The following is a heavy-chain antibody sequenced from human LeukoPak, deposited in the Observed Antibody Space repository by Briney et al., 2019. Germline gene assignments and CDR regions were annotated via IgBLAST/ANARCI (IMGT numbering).Heavy chain of an antibody. D-gene: IGHD4-17*01. J-gene: IGHJ3*02. CDR1: GFTVSNNY. CDR2: IRYDGSNK. Sequence: GGSLRLSCAASGFTVSNNYMSWVRQAPGKGLEWVAFIRYDGSNKYYADSVKGRFTISRDNSKNTLYLQMNSLRAEDTAVYYCAKPTNGKVKDYGDPGAFDIWGQGTMVTVSS. CDR3: AKPTNGKVKDYGDPGAFDI. V-gene: IGHV3-30*02.